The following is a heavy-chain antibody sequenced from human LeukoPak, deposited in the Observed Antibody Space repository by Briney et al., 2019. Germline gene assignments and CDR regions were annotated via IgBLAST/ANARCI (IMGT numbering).Heavy chain of an antibody. Sequence: GGSLRLSCAASGFTFSIFWMSWVRQAPGKGLEWVANIKQDGSAKYYVDSVKGRFTISRDNARNSLYLEMNNLRAEDTTIYYCATSYDSSGNNWGQGTLVTVSS. CDR2: IKQDGSAK. CDR3: ATSYDSSGNN. J-gene: IGHJ4*02. D-gene: IGHD3-22*01. V-gene: IGHV3-7*01. CDR1: GFTFSIFW.